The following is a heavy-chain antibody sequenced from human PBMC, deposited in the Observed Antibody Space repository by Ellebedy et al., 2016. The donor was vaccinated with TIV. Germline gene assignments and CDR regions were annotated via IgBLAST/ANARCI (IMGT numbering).Heavy chain of an antibody. CDR2: IKQDGSEK. V-gene: IGHV3-7*01. D-gene: IGHD6-19*01. CDR3: ARDQWLGRAYYFDS. Sequence: GESLKISCAASGFTFSNYWMSWVRQAPGKGLEWVANIKQDGSEKYYVDSVKGRFSTSRDNATNSLYVQMNSLRDEDTAVYYCARDQWLGRAYYFDSWGQGTLVTVSS. J-gene: IGHJ4*02. CDR1: GFTFSNYW.